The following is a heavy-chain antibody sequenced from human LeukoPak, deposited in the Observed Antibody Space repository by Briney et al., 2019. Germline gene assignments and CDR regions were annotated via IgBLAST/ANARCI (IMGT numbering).Heavy chain of an antibody. CDR2: IIPIFGTA. D-gene: IGHD6-6*01. J-gene: IGHJ4*02. V-gene: IGHV1-69*13. CDR1: GYTFTSYD. Sequence: SVKVSCKASGYTFTSYDISWVRQAPGQGLEWMGGIIPIFGTANYAQKFQGRVTITADESTSTAYMELSSLRSEDTAVHYCAREYSSSSSFDYWGQGTLVTVSS. CDR3: AREYSSSSSFDY.